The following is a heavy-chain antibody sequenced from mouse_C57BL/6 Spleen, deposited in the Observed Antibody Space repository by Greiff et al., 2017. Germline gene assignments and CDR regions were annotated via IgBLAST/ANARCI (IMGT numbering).Heavy chain of an antibody. V-gene: IGHV1-82*01. CDR3: AREAAQEYYAMDY. Sequence: QVQLQQSGPELVKPGASVKISCKASGYAFSSSWMNWVKQRPGKGLEWIGRIYPGDGDTNYNGKFKGKATLTADKSSSTAYMQLSSLTSEDSAVYFCAREAAQEYYAMDYWGQGTSVTVSS. CDR2: IYPGDGDT. J-gene: IGHJ4*01. D-gene: IGHD3-2*02. CDR1: GYAFSSSW.